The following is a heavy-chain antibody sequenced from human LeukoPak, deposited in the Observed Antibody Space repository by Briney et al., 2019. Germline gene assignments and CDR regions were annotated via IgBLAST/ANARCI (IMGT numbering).Heavy chain of an antibody. J-gene: IGHJ4*02. D-gene: IGHD3-10*01. CDR3: ARGRTPAASGGLVDY. Sequence: SVKVSCKASGGTFSSYAISWVRQAPGQVLEWMGRIIPILGIANYAQKFQGRVTITADKSTSTAYMELSSLRSEDTAVYYCARGRTPAASGGLVDYWGQGTLVTVSS. CDR2: IIPILGIA. CDR1: GGTFSSYA. V-gene: IGHV1-69*04.